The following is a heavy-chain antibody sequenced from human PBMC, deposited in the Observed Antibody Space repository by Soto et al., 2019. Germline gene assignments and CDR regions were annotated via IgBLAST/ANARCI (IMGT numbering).Heavy chain of an antibody. CDR2: INPNSGGT. CDR3: ARGYSSSPYYYYGMDV. D-gene: IGHD6-6*01. Sequence: ASVKVSCKASGYTFTGYYMHWVRQAPGQGLEWMGWINPNSGGTNYAQKFQGWVTMTRDTPISTAYMELSRLRSDDTAVYYCARGYSSSPYYYYGMDVWGQGTTVTVSS. CDR1: GYTFTGYY. J-gene: IGHJ6*02. V-gene: IGHV1-2*04.